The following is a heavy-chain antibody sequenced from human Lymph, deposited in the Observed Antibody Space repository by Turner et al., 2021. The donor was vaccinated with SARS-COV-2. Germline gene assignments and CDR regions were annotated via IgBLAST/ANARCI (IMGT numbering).Heavy chain of an antibody. CDR1: GFTFSSYT. CDR3: ARERYDSSGSESYYFDY. J-gene: IGHJ4*02. CDR2: ISSSSSYI. V-gene: IGHV3-21*01. Sequence: EVQLVESGGGLVKPGGSLRLPGAASGFTFSSYTMNWVRQAPGKGLEWVSSISSSSSYIYYADSVKGRFTISRDNAKNSLYLQMNSLRAEDTAVYYCARERYDSSGSESYYFDYWGQGTLVTVSS. D-gene: IGHD3-22*01.